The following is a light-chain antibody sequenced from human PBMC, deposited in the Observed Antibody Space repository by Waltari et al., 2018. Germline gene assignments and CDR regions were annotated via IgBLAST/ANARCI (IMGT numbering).Light chain of an antibody. CDR3: SSNTSTNTVI. V-gene: IGLV2-14*01. CDR1: SSDIGGYNY. CDR2: EFT. J-gene: IGLJ2*01. Sequence: QSALTHPASVSGAPGQSITISCTGTSSDIGGYNYVSWYQQPPGKSPKRMIFEFTNRPSGVSDRFSGSKSGNTASLTISGLHTDDESDYYCSSNTSTNTVIFGGGTKVTVL.